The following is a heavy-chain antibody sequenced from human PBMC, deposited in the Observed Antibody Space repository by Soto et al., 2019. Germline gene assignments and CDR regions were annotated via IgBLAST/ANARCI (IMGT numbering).Heavy chain of an antibody. Sequence: QVQLQQWGAGLLKPSETLSLTCAVYGGSFSGYYWSWIRQPPGKGLEWIGEINHSGSTNYNPSLKSRVTRSVDTSKNHFSLKLCSVTAADTAVYYCARGRPYGSGSYSYWGQGTLVTVSS. CDR2: INHSGST. J-gene: IGHJ4*02. D-gene: IGHD3-10*01. CDR1: GGSFSGYY. CDR3: ARGRPYGSGSYSY. V-gene: IGHV4-34*01.